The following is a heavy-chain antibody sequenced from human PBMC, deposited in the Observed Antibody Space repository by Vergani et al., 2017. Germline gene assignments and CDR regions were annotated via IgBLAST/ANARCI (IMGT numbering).Heavy chain of an antibody. CDR1: GGSISSYY. J-gene: IGHJ6*02. CDR3: ARGALMGSYGPGMDV. V-gene: IGHV4-59*01. Sequence: QVQLQESGPGLVKPSETLSLTCTVSGGSISSYYWSWIRQPPGKGLEWIGYIYYSGSTNYNPSLKSRVTISVDTSKHQFSLKLSSVTAADTAVYYCARGALMGSYGPGMDVWGQGTTVTVSS. D-gene: IGHD1-26*01. CDR2: IYYSGST.